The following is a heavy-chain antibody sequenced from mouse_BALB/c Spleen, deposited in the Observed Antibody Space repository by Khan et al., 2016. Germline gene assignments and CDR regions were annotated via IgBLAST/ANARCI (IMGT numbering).Heavy chain of an antibody. Sequence: EVKLEESGGGLVQPGGSMKLSCVASGFTFSNYWMNWVRQSPEKGLEWVAEIRLKSHNYATHCAASVKGRFTISSDESKSSFYLRMNSLRAEDTGMYYCTTGLAYWGRGTLVTVSA. CDR1: GFTFSNYW. J-gene: IGHJ3*01. V-gene: IGHV6-6*02. CDR2: IRLKSHNYAT. D-gene: IGHD4-1*01. CDR3: TTGLAY.